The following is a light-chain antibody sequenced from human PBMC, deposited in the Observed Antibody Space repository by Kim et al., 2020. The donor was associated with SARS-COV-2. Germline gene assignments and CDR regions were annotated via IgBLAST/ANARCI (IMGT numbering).Light chain of an antibody. V-gene: IGKV1-39*01. CDR2: TAS. CDR1: QNINTY. Sequence: DIQMTQSPSSLSASIEDRVTITCRASQNINTYLNWYQQKPGKAPKLLIYTASNLQGGVSSRFSGSGSGTDFTLTISSLQPEDFAIYYCHQTHDTPHTFGQGTKLEIK. CDR3: HQTHDTPHT. J-gene: IGKJ2*01.